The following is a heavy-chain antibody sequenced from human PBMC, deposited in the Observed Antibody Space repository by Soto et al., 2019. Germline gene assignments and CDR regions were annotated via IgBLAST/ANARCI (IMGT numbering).Heavy chain of an antibody. V-gene: IGHV4-39*02. CDR3: ARPGGSGWFYFDS. CDR1: GESISGTIYY. CDR2: IYYSGST. Sequence: SETLSLTCIASGESISGTIYYWGWIRQPPGKGLEWIGSIYYSGSTYYNPSLKSRVTISVDTSKNHFSLKLTSVTAADTAVYYCARPGGSGWFYFDSWGQGSQVTVSS. J-gene: IGHJ4*02. D-gene: IGHD6-13*01.